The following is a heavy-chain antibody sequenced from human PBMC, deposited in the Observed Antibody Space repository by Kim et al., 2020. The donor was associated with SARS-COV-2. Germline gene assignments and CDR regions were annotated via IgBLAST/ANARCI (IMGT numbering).Heavy chain of an antibody. D-gene: IGHD6-19*01. CDR3: ARGGGGAVAAV. CDR1: GYTFTSYA. V-gene: IGHV1-3*01. J-gene: IGHJ4*02. CDR2: INAGNGIT. Sequence: ASVKVSCKASGYTFTSYAIHWVRQAPGQRLEWMGWINAGNGITKYSQKFQGRVTITRDTSANTAYMELSSLRSEDTAVYYCARGGGGAVAAVWGQGTLVTVSS.